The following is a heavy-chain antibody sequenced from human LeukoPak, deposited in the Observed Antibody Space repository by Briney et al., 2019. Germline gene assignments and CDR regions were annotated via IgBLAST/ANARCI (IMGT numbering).Heavy chain of an antibody. CDR2: IRYDGSNK. D-gene: IGHD2-8*01. V-gene: IGHV3-30*02. Sequence: GGSLRLSCAASGFTFSSYGMHWVRQAPGKGLEWVAFIRYDGSNKYYADSVKGRFTISRDNSKNTLYLQMNSLRAEDTAVYYCARDQGTSGGWPAVGRMGYFDYWGQGTLVTVSS. CDR1: GFTFSSYG. CDR3: ARDQGTSGGWPAVGRMGYFDY. J-gene: IGHJ4*02.